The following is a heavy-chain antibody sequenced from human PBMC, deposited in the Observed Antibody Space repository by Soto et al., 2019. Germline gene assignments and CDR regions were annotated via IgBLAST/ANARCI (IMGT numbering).Heavy chain of an antibody. CDR3: GRGPSPRAPAGGTPYYFAMDV. J-gene: IGHJ6*02. CDR1: GYDFTAYD. D-gene: IGHD2-15*01. CDR2: MNPINGAT. Sequence: QVQLVQSGAEVKQSGASVKVSCKASGYDFTAYDINWVRQASGQGLEWMGWMNPINGATGSARTFKGRVSMPRNTATGTAYLELTSLRSDDTAVYYCGRGPSPRAPAGGTPYYFAMDVWGQGTTVTVSS. V-gene: IGHV1-8*02.